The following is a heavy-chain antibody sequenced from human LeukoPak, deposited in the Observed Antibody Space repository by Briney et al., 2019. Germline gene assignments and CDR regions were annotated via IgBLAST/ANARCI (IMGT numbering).Heavy chain of an antibody. Sequence: PGRSLRPSCAASGFTFDDYAMHWVRQAPGKGLEWVSGISWNSGSIGYADSVKGRFTISRDNAKNSLYLQMNSLRAEDMALYYCAKELIQSYDAVAFDIWGQGTMVTVSS. J-gene: IGHJ3*02. CDR1: GFTFDDYA. D-gene: IGHD1-26*01. V-gene: IGHV3-9*03. CDR3: AKELIQSYDAVAFDI. CDR2: ISWNSGSI.